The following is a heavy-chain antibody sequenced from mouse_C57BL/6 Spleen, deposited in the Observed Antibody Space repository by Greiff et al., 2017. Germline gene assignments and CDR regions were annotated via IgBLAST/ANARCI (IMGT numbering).Heavy chain of an antibody. D-gene: IGHD1-1*01. V-gene: IGHV14-4*01. J-gene: IGHJ2*01. CDR1: GFNIKDDY. Sequence: VQLQQSGAELVRPGASVKLSCTASGFNIKDDYMHWVKQRPEQGLEWIGWIDPENGDTEYASKFQGKATITADTSSNTAYLQLSSLTSEDTAVYYCTTGVADYWGQGTTLTVSS. CDR2: IDPENGDT. CDR3: TTGVADY.